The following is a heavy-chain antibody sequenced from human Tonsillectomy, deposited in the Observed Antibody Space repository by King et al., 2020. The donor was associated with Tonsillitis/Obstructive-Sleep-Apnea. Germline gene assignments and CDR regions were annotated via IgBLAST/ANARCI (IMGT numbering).Heavy chain of an antibody. CDR3: ARERRSSGSYYNVGYYYYMDV. CDR2: INHSGST. Sequence: VQLQQWGAGLLKPSETLSLTCAVYGGSFSGYYWSWIRQPPGKGLEWIGEINHSGSTNYNPSLKSRVTISVDTSQNQFSLKLSSVTAADTAVYYCARERRSSGSYYNVGYYYYMDVWGKGTTVTVSS. V-gene: IGHV4-34*01. D-gene: IGHD3-10*01. J-gene: IGHJ6*03. CDR1: GGSFSGYY.